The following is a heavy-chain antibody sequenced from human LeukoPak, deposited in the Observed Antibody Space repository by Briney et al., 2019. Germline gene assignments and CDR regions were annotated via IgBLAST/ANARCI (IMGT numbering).Heavy chain of an antibody. CDR1: GYTFTSYD. J-gene: IGHJ4*02. D-gene: IGHD2-2*01. Sequence: ASVKVSCKASGYTFTSYDINWVRQATGQGLEWMGWMNPNCGNTGYAQKFQGRVTMTRNTSISTAYMELSSLRSDDTAVYYCARDSVACISNSCYLPDYWGQGTLVTVSS. CDR2: MNPNCGNT. CDR3: ARDSVACISNSCYLPDY. V-gene: IGHV1-8*01.